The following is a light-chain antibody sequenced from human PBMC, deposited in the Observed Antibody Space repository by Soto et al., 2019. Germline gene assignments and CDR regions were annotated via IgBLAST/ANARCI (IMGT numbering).Light chain of an antibody. CDR2: AAS. V-gene: IGKV3-20*01. CDR1: QSVSIN. J-gene: IGKJ5*01. Sequence: EIVMTQSPGTLSVSPGERATLSCRASQSVSINLAWYQHKPGQDPRLLIYAASSRATGSPDRFSGGGSGTDFNLTISRLETEDFAVYYCQQYGYSTITFGQGTRVEIK. CDR3: QQYGYSTIT.